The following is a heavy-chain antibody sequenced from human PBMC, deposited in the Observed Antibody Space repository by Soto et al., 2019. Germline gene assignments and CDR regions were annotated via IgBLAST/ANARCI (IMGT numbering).Heavy chain of an antibody. J-gene: IGHJ6*02. V-gene: IGHV3-23*01. Sequence: EVLVLESGGGLVQPGGSLRLSCTASGFTFTSYAMGWVRQAPGKGLEWVSGISGRGDTPYYADSVKGRFTISRDNSKRTVYLQKHSPRVEATAVYFCAQDKGALWLTMFSGPVHGMDGWGPGTTVTVSS. CDR1: GFTFTSYA. CDR3: AQDKGALWLTMFSGPVHGMDG. CDR2: ISGRGDTP. D-gene: IGHD3-9*01.